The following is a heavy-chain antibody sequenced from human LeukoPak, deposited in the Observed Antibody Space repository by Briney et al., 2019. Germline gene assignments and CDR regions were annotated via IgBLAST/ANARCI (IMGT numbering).Heavy chain of an antibody. CDR2: ISYDGSNK. CDR1: GFTFSNYG. CDR3: AKDAWLHEYYFDY. D-gene: IGHD5-12*01. V-gene: IGHV3-30*18. J-gene: IGHJ4*02. Sequence: GGSLRLSCAASGFTFSNYGMHWVRQAPGKGLEWVAVISYDGSNKYYADSVKGRFTISRDNSKNTLYLQMNSLRAEDTAVYYCAKDAWLHEYYFDYWSQGTLVTVSS.